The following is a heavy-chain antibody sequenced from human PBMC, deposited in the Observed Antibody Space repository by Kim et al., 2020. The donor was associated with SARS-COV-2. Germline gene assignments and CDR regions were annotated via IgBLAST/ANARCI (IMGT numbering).Heavy chain of an antibody. V-gene: IGHV4-4*09. D-gene: IGHD6-19*01. J-gene: IGHJ4*02. Sequence: GSTNYSPSLKSRVTISVDTSKNQFSLKLSSVTAADTAVYYCASLTGWVAYWGQGTLVTVSS. CDR3: ASLTGWVAY. CDR2: GST.